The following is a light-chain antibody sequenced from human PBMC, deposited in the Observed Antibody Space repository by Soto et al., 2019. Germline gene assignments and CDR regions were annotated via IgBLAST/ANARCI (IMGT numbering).Light chain of an antibody. V-gene: IGKV4-1*01. J-gene: IGKJ1*01. CDR2: GAS. Sequence: PQSLASLTVSLRVRARFNCKPRQSVLYSSNDKNYLAWYQQKPGHPPKLLIYGASTRETGFPDRFSGSGSGTEFTLTVSSLQAEDVAVYYCQQYYSTPQTFGRGTKVDIK. CDR3: QQYYSTPQT. CDR1: QSVLYSSNDKNY.